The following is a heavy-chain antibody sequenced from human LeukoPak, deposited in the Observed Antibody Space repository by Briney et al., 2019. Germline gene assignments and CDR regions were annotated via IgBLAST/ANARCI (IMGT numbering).Heavy chain of an antibody. J-gene: IGHJ4*02. CDR1: GLTFSSYE. CDR2: ISSSGSTI. D-gene: IGHD6-6*01. V-gene: IGHV3-48*03. CDR3: TRDPRHLDS. Sequence: PGGSLRLSCAASGLTFSSYEMNWVRQAPGKGLEWVSYISSSGSTIYYADSVKGRFTISRDNAKNSLYLQMSSLRVEDTAVYYCTRDPRHLDSWGQGTLVTVSS.